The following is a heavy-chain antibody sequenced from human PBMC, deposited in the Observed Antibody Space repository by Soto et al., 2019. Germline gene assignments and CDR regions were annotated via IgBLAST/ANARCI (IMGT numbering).Heavy chain of an antibody. CDR3: ASIYGSGYSYYYGMDV. D-gene: IGHD3-3*01. V-gene: IGHV4-39*01. Sequence: SETLSLTCTVSGGSISSSSYYWGWIRQPPGKGLEWIGSIYYSGSTYYNPSLKSRVTISVDTSKNQFSLKLSSVTAADTAVYYCASIYGSGYSYYYGMDVWGQGTMVTVSS. CDR1: GGSISSSSYY. J-gene: IGHJ6*02. CDR2: IYYSGST.